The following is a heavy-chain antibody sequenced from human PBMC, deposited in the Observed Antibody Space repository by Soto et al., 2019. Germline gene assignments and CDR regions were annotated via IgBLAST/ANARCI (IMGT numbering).Heavy chain of an antibody. CDR1: GGSISSNKW. CDR2: IYHSGST. CDR3: XXXDHIVVVPTXXXXXXV. J-gene: IGHJ6*02. D-gene: IGHD2-2*01. V-gene: IGHV4-4*02. Sequence: QVQLQESGPGLVKPSETLSLTCAVYGGSISSNKWWSWVRQPPGKGLEWIGEIYHSGSTNYNPSLKSRVTXXLDKSKNQFTLXXXSVTAADSXXXXXXXXDHIVVVPTXXXXXXVWGQ.